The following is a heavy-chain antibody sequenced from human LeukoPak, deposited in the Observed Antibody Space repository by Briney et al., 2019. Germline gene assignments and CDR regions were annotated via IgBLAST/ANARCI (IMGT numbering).Heavy chain of an antibody. CDR2: VSYDGTET. CDR1: GFIFSRYD. Sequence: TGGSLRLSCAASGFIFSRYDIHWVRQAPGKGLEWVAVVSYDGTETKYADSVKGRLNLSRDNSKNTVYLQMNSLTFEDTAVYYCARSARGVIFDVWGKGTTVTVSS. D-gene: IGHD3-10*01. V-gene: IGHV3-30*03. CDR3: ARSARGVIFDV. J-gene: IGHJ6*04.